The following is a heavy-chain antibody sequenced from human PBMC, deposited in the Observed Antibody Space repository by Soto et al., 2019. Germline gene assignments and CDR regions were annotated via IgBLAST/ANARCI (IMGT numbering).Heavy chain of an antibody. J-gene: IGHJ6*02. CDR3: ARGWGRHSGYEPGYYYGMDV. D-gene: IGHD5-12*01. CDR2: IWYDGSNK. V-gene: IGHV3-33*01. CDR1: GFTFSSYG. Sequence: GGSLRLSCAASGFTFSSYGMHWVRQAPGKGLEWVAVIWYDGSNKYYADSVKGRFTISRDNSKNTLYLQMNSLRAEDTAVYYCARGWGRHSGYEPGYYYGMDVWGQGTTVTVSS.